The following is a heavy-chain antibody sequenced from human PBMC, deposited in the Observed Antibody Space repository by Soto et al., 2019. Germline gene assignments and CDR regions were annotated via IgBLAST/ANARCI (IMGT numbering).Heavy chain of an antibody. D-gene: IGHD3-22*01. V-gene: IGHV4-39*01. CDR2: IYYSGST. Sequence: SETLSLTCTVSGGSISSSSYYWGWIRQPPGKGLEWIGSIYYSGSTYYNPSLKSRVTISVDTSKNQFSLKLSSVTAADTAVYYCAHTHRITMIVPFSWGQGTRVTVSS. CDR3: AHTHRITMIVPFS. J-gene: IGHJ5*02. CDR1: GGSISSSSYY.